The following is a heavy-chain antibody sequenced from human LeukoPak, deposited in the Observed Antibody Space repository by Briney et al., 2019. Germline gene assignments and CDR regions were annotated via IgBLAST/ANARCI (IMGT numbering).Heavy chain of an antibody. CDR1: GFTFSNYG. Sequence: GRSLRLSCAASGFTFSNYGMSWVRQAPGKGLAWVSAISGSGGSTYYAVSVKGRFTISRDNSKNTLYLQMNSLRAEDAAMYYCARAPVTSCRGAFCYPFDYWGQGTRVTVSS. CDR3: ARAPVTSCRGAFCYPFDY. D-gene: IGHD2-15*01. J-gene: IGHJ4*02. V-gene: IGHV3-23*01. CDR2: ISGSGGST.